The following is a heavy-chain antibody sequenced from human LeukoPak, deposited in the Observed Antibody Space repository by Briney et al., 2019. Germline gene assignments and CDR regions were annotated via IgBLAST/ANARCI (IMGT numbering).Heavy chain of an antibody. D-gene: IGHD4-17*01. J-gene: IGHJ4*02. CDR2: INPSGGST. Sequence: ASVKVSCKASGHTFTSYYMHWVRQAPGQGLERMGIINPSGGSTSYAQKFQGRVTMTRDMSTSTVYMELSSLRSEDTAVYYCARDRLHYVEYEKTFDYWGQGTLVTVSS. V-gene: IGHV1-46*01. CDR3: ARDRLHYVEYEKTFDY. CDR1: GHTFTSYY.